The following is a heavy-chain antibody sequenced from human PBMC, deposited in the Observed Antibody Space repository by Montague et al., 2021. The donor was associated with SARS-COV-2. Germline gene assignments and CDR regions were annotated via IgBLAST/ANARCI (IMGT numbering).Heavy chain of an antibody. Sequence: SETLSLTCSVSGTSITSSISITSITYYWGWFRQPPGKGLEWLGSXFFTTKTYYNPSLKGRVTISADTSKNQLSLKLRSVTAADTAIYYCARMSMSAAADHWGQGTLVTVSS. J-gene: IGHJ4*02. CDR3: ARMSMSAAADH. V-gene: IGHV4-39*01. D-gene: IGHD6-13*01. CDR2: XFFTTKT. CDR1: GTSITSSISITSITYY.